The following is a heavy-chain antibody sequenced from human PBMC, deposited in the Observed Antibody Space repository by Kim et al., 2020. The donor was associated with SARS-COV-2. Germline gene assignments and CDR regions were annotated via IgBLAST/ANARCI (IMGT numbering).Heavy chain of an antibody. CDR3: ARASSSSFPGPGDY. V-gene: IGHV1-46*01. J-gene: IGHJ4*02. D-gene: IGHD6-13*01. Sequence: AQKFQGRVTMTRDTSTSTVYMELSSLRSEDTAVYYCARASSSSFPGPGDYWGQGTLVTVSS.